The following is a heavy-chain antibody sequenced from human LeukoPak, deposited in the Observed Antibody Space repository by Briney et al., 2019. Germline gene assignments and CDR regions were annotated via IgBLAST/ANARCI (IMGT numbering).Heavy chain of an antibody. CDR3: ARGGWFDP. V-gene: IGHV4-4*09. Sequence: PSETLSLTCTVSGGSISSYYWSWLRQPPGKGLEWIGYIYTSGSTNYNPSLKSRVTIPVDTSKNQFSLKLSSVTAADTAVYYCARGGWFDPWGQGTLVTVSS. CDR2: IYTSGST. CDR1: GGSISSYY. D-gene: IGHD3-16*01. J-gene: IGHJ5*02.